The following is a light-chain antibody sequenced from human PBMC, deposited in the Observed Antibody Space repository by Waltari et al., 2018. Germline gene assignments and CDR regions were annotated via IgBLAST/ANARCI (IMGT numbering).Light chain of an antibody. CDR2: WAS. CDR1: QSLLDSSNNKNF. J-gene: IGKJ4*01. CDR3: QQFNAYPLT. Sequence: DIVMTQSPDSLAVSLGERATINCKSSQSLLDSSNNKNFLTWYQQKPGQPPKVLMYWASTRESGVPSRFSGSGSGADFTLTISSLQPEDFATYFCQQFNAYPLTFGGGTKVEIK. V-gene: IGKV4-1*01.